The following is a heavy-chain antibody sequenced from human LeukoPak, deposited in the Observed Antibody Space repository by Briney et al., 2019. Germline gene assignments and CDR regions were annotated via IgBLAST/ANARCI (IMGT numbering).Heavy chain of an antibody. CDR2: ISGSGSTI. Sequence: GGSLRLSCAASGFTFSNYEMNWVRQAPGKGLEWVSYISGSGSTIYYADSVKGRFTISRDNAKDSLYLQMNSLRAEDTAVYYCTRVRSGYSHENYFDYWGQGTLVTVSS. CDR3: TRVRSGYSHENYFDY. D-gene: IGHD5-18*01. CDR1: GFTFSNYE. J-gene: IGHJ4*02. V-gene: IGHV3-48*03.